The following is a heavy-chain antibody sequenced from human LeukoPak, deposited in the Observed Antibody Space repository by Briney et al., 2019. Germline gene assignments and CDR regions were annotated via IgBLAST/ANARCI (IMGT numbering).Heavy chain of an antibody. CDR2: ISYSGST. CDR3: ARDRYSYGF. CDR1: GGFTSTYY. Sequence: SETLSLTCTVSGGFTSTYYWSWIRRPPGKGLEWIGFISYSGSTYHNPSLKSRVTMSVDTSKNQFSLNLRSVTAADTAVYYCARDRYSYGFWGQGILVTVSS. J-gene: IGHJ4*02. V-gene: IGHV4-59*01. D-gene: IGHD5-18*01.